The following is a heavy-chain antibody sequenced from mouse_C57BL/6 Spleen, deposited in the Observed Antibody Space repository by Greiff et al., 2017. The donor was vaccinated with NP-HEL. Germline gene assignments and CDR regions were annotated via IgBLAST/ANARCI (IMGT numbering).Heavy chain of an antibody. D-gene: IGHD1-1*01. J-gene: IGHJ4*01. CDR1: GYTFTDYN. CDR2: INPNNGGT. Sequence: EVQLQQSGPELVKPGASVKIPCKASGYTFTDYNMDWVKQSHGKSLEWIGDINPNNGGTIYNQKFKGKATLTVDKSSSTAYMELRSLTSEDTAVYDSAVVAHYYAMDYWGQGTSVTVSS. V-gene: IGHV1-18*01. CDR3: AVVAHYYAMDY.